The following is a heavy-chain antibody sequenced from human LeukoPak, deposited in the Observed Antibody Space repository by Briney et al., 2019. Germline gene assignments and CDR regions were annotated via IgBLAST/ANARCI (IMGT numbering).Heavy chain of an antibody. J-gene: IGHJ4*02. CDR2: IYHSRST. CDR1: GGSISSGGYS. Sequence: SQTLSLTCAVSGGSISSGGYSWSWIRQPPGKGLEWIGYIYHSRSTYYNPSLRSRVTISVDRSKNQFSLKLSSVTAADTAVYYCARVLREVVTASYYFDYWGQGTLVTVSS. D-gene: IGHD2-21*02. CDR3: ARVLREVVTASYYFDY. V-gene: IGHV4-30-2*01.